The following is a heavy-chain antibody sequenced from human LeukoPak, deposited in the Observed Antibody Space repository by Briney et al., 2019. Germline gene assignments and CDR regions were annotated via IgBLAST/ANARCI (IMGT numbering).Heavy chain of an antibody. Sequence: ASVKVSCKASGYTITNNYMHWVRQAPGQGLEWMGVINPSGTGTSYAQKFQGRITMSRDTSTSTVYMELGSLTSEDTAFYYCATDHSMANTAWWFDPWGQGTLVTVSS. CDR2: INPSGTGT. D-gene: IGHD5-24*01. V-gene: IGHV1-46*01. CDR3: ATDHSMANTAWWFDP. J-gene: IGHJ5*02. CDR1: GYTITNNY.